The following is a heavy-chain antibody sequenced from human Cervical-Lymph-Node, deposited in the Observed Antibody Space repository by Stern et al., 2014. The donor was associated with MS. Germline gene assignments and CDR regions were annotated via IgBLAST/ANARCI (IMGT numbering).Heavy chain of an antibody. V-gene: IGHV1-24*01. CDR2: FDPEDVQR. CDR1: GSTLIDLS. CDR3: ATGRAVAHYDYHGMDV. D-gene: IGHD1-26*01. J-gene: IGHJ6*02. Sequence: QLVQSGAEVKEPGASVKVSCKVSGSTLIDLSMHWVRQAPGKGLEWMGGFDPEDVQRVYAQKFQGRVTLTEDTSTGTVYMELSSLRSEDTAVYYCATGRAVAHYDYHGMDVWGQGTMVTVSS.